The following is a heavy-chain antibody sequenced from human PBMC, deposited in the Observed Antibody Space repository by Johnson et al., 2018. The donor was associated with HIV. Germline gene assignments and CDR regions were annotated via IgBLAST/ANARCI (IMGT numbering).Heavy chain of an antibody. CDR3: ARAPPYYGGYSVSDAFDI. CDR2: IGSSGSPI. D-gene: IGHD3-22*01. CDR1: GFTFSDYY. V-gene: IGHV3-11*04. Sequence: QVQLVESGGGLVKPGGSLRLSCAASGFTFSDYYMSWIRQAPGKGLEWISYIGSSGSPIYYADSVRGRFTISRDNAKNSLYLQMNSLRAEDTAVYYCARAPPYYGGYSVSDAFDIWGQGTMVTVSS. J-gene: IGHJ3*02.